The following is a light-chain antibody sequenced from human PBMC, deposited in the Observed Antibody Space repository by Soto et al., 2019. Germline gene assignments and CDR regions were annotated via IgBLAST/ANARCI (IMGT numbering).Light chain of an antibody. CDR3: SSYSTSGTV. J-gene: IGLJ2*01. V-gene: IGLV2-14*03. CDR2: DVS. Sequence: QSALTQPASVSESPGQSITISCTGTSSDVGGYNYVSWYQHHPGKAPKLMIYDVSNRPSGVSNRFSGSKSGNTASLTISGLQAEDEADYYCSSYSTSGTVFGGGTKLTVL. CDR1: SSDVGGYNY.